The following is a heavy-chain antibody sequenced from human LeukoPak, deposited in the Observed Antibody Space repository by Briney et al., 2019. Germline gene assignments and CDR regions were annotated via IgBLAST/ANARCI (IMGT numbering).Heavy chain of an antibody. D-gene: IGHD3-16*01. J-gene: IGHJ4*02. CDR1: GVSISSYY. V-gene: IGHV4-59*01. CDR2: IYYSGST. CDR3: ARAWGLEDY. Sequence: PSETLSLTCTVSGVSISSYYWSWIRQPPGKGLEWIGYIYYSGSTNYNPSLKSRVTISVDTSKNQFSLKLSSVTAADTAVYYCARAWGLEDYWGQGTLVTVSS.